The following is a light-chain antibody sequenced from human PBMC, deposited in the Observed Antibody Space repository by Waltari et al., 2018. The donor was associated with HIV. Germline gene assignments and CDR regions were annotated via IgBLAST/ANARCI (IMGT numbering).Light chain of an antibody. CDR2: SNN. Sequence: QSVLTQPPSASGTPGPRVTISCSGSNSNIGSNTVNWYQQLPGTAPKLLIYSNNLRPSGVPDRFSGSRSGTSASLAISGLQSEDEAYYYCAAWDDSLRGVFGGGTKLTVL. CDR3: AAWDDSLRGV. J-gene: IGLJ2*01. CDR1: NSNIGSNT. V-gene: IGLV1-44*01.